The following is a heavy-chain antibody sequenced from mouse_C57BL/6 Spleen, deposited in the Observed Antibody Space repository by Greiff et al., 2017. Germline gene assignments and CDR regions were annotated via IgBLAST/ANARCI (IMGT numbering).Heavy chain of an antibody. CDR3: ATTVVLYYFDY. J-gene: IGHJ2*01. Sequence: EVQLQESGPGLVKPSQSLSLTCSVTGYSITSGYYWNWIRQFPGNKLEWMGYISYDGSNNYNPSLKNRISITRDTSKNQFFLKLNSVTTEDTATYYCATTVVLYYFDYWGQGTTLTVSS. D-gene: IGHD1-1*01. CDR2: ISYDGSN. V-gene: IGHV3-6*01. CDR1: GYSITSGYY.